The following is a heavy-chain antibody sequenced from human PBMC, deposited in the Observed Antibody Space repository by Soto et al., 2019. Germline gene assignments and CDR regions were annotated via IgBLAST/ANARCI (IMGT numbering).Heavy chain of an antibody. CDR3: ARQFWEASDYNLDY. J-gene: IGHJ4*02. V-gene: IGHV5-51*01. CDR1: GYSFTNYW. Sequence: GESLKISCQVSGYSFTNYWIGWVRQMPGKGLEWMGIIYPGDSDTRYIPSFQGQVTISADKSISTAYLQWSSLKASDTAMYYCARQFWEASDYNLDYWGQGTLVTVSS. D-gene: IGHD3-3*01. CDR2: IYPGDSDT.